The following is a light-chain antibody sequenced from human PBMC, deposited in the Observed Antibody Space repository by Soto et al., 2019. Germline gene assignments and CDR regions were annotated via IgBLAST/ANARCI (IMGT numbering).Light chain of an antibody. CDR2: AAS. J-gene: IGKJ1*01. V-gene: IGKV1-8*01. CDR1: QGISSY. Sequence: AIRMTQSPSSLSASTGDRVTITCRASQGISSYLAWYQQKPGKAPKRLIYAASTLQSGVPSRFSGSGSGTDFPLTISCLQSEDFATYYCQQYYSYPRTFGQGTKVEIK. CDR3: QQYYSYPRT.